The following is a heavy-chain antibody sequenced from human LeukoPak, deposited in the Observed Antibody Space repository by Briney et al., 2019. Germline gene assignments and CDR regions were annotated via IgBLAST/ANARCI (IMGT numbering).Heavy chain of an antibody. CDR2: ISYSGST. D-gene: IGHD5-24*01. CDR1: GGSISSFY. CDR3: ARGGDGYNYGRYFDY. V-gene: IGHV4-59*01. J-gene: IGHJ4*02. Sequence: SETLSLTCTVSGGSISSFYWSWIRQPPGKELEWIGYISYSGSTKYNPSLKSRVTISLDTSKNQFSLKLSSVTAADTAVYYCARGGDGYNYGRYFDYWGQGTLVTVSS.